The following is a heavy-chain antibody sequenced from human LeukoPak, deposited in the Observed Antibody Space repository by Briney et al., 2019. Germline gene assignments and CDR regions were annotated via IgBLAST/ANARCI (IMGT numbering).Heavy chain of an antibody. D-gene: IGHD6-19*01. Sequence: PSETLSLTCSVSDGSISNYYCSWIRQPPGKGLEWIGYIYYSGGTTYNPSLKSRVTMSVDTSKNQFSLKLRSVTAADTALYYCARIYNSSQWLAPGDYWGQGTLVTVSS. CDR1: DGSISNYY. CDR2: IYYSGGT. V-gene: IGHV4-59*01. J-gene: IGHJ4*02. CDR3: ARIYNSSQWLAPGDY.